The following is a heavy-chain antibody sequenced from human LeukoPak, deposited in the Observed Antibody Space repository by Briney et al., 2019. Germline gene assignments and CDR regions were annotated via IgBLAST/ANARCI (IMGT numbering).Heavy chain of an antibody. CDR2: IYSGGST. CDR3: ARSYYDFWSGYYLDY. CDR1: GFTVSSNY. V-gene: IGHV3-53*01. Sequence: GGSLRLSCAASGFTVSSNYMSWVRQAPGKGLEWASVIYSGGSTYYADSVKGRFTISRDNSKNTLYLQMNSLRAEDTAVYYCARSYYDFWSGYYLDYWGQGTLVTVSS. J-gene: IGHJ4*02. D-gene: IGHD3-3*01.